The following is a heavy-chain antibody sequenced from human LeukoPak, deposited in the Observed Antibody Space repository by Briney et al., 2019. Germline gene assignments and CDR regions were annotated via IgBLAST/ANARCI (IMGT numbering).Heavy chain of an antibody. CDR2: VNTNTGTP. CDR3: ARAPRLLAIPTSFSYYLDY. J-gene: IGHJ4*02. Sequence: GASVKVSCKASGYTFNKFAMNWVRQVPGQGLEWMGWVNTNTGTPTYARGFTGRFVFSLDTSVSTAYLQINRLKAEDTAFYFCARAPRLLAIPTSFSYYLDYWGQGTLVTVSS. D-gene: IGHD3-3*02. V-gene: IGHV7-4-1*02. CDR1: GYTFNKFA.